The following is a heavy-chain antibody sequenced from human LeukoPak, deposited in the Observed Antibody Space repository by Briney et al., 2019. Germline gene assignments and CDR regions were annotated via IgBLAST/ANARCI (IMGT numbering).Heavy chain of an antibody. Sequence: GGSLRLSCAASGFTFSSYSMSWVRQVPGKGLEWVSAITGDGGGTNHADSVKGRFTISRDNSRNTLYLQMNSLRAEDTAVYYCAKETSSGNFVTIDCWGQGTLVTVSS. D-gene: IGHD1-26*01. CDR1: GFTFSSYS. V-gene: IGHV3-23*01. CDR2: ITGDGGGT. CDR3: AKETSSGNFVTIDC. J-gene: IGHJ4*02.